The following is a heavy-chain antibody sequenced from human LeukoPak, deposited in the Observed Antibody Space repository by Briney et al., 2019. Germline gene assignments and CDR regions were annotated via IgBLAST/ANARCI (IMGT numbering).Heavy chain of an antibody. CDR2: IYPGDSDA. V-gene: IGHV5-51*01. J-gene: IGHJ4*02. CDR1: GYTFTNSW. CDR3: VRPTNYYESSGYFFDY. D-gene: IGHD3-22*01. Sequence: GESLKISCKGSGYTFTNSWIGWVRQMPGKGLEWMGLIYPGDSDARYSPSFQGQVTISADNFINTAYLQWSSLEASDTAIYYCVRPTNYYESSGYFFDYWGQGTLVTVSS.